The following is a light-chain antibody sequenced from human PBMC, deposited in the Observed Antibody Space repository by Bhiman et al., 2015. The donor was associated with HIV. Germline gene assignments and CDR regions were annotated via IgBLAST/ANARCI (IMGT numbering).Light chain of an antibody. CDR2: RNN. Sequence: QSVLTQPPSASGTPGQRVTISCSGSSSNIGSNTVNWYQQLPGTAPKLLIYRNNQRPSGIPDRFSGSKSGTSATLGITGLQTGDEADYYCETWDSSLSAEVFGGGTKADRP. J-gene: IGLJ3*02. CDR3: ETWDSSLSAEV. V-gene: IGLV1-44*01. CDR1: SSNIGSNT.